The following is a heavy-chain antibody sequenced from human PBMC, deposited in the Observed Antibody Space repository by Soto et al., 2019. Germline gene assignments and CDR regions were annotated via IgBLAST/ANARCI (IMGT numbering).Heavy chain of an antibody. CDR3: AASIFYYGMDV. Sequence: RESLKISCKGSGYTFTNYWIGWVRQMPGKGPEWMGIIYPGDSDTKYNPSFQGQVTISADKSITTTYLQWSSLKASDTAIYSCAASIFYYGMDVWGQGTTVSVSS. CDR2: IYPGDSDT. J-gene: IGHJ6*02. CDR1: GYTFTNYW. V-gene: IGHV5-51*01.